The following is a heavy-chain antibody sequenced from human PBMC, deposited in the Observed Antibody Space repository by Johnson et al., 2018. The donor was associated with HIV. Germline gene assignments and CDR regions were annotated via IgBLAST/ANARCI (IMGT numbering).Heavy chain of an antibody. Sequence: VQLVESGGGLIQPGGSLRLSCAASGFTVSSNYMSWVRQAPGKGLEWVSLIYSGGITYYADSVEGRFTISRDNSKNTLYLQMNSLRAEDTAVYYCARSMRGAFDVWGQGTMVTVSS. CDR2: IYSGGIT. D-gene: IGHD3-10*01. J-gene: IGHJ3*01. CDR1: GFTVSSNY. CDR3: ARSMRGAFDV. V-gene: IGHV3-53*01.